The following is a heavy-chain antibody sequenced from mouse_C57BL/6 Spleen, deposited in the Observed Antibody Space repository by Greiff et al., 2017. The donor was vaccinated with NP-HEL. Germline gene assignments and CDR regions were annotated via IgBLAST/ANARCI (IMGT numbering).Heavy chain of an antibody. V-gene: IGHV1-5*01. J-gene: IGHJ4*01. CDR1: GYTFTSYW. CDR3: TKLDYDGFYMDY. Sequence: VQLQQSGTVLARPGASVKMSCKTSGYTFTSYWMHWVKQRPGQGLEWIGAIYPGNSDTSYNQKFKGKAKLTAVTSASTAYMELSSLTNEDSAVYYCTKLDYDGFYMDYWGQGTSVTVSS. CDR2: IYPGNSDT. D-gene: IGHD2-4*01.